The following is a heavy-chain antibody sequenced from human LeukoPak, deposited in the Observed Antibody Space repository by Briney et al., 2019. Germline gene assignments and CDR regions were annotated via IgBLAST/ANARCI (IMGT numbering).Heavy chain of an antibody. CDR2: IWKDGSNK. CDR1: GFTFSHYG. D-gene: IGHD2-2*01. CDR3: AKIPATDHDY. J-gene: IGHJ4*02. V-gene: IGHV3-33*06. Sequence: GRSLRLSCAASGFTFSHYGMHWVRQAPGRGLEWVTIIWKDGSNKDYADSVKGRFTISRDNSKSTLYLQMNSLRAEDTAVYYCAKIPATDHDYWGQGTLVTVSS.